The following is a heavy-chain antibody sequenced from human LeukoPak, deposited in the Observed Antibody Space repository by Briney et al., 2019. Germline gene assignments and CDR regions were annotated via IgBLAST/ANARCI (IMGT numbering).Heavy chain of an antibody. D-gene: IGHD4-17*01. CDR1: GFTFSSYE. CDR2: TSSSGDTI. J-gene: IGHJ3*02. CDR3: ARDRGTATVRSFDI. V-gene: IGHV3-48*03. Sequence: GGSLRLSCAGSGFTFSSYEMNWVRQAPGKGLEWVSYTSSSGDTIHYTDPVKGRFTISRDNGKNSLYLQMNSLRAEDTAVYYCARDRGTATVRSFDIWGQGTVVTVSS.